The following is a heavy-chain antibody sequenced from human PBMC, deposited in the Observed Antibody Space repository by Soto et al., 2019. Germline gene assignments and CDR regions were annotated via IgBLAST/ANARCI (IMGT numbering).Heavy chain of an antibody. CDR3: ARDSNGEYDGYYFDY. CDR1: GYTFSRHG. D-gene: IGHD4-17*01. V-gene: IGHV1-18*01. Sequence: ASVKVSCKASGYTFSRHGITWVRQAPGQGLEWMGWISGYNENTEYAQKFQDRVTMTLDTSTNTAYMELGSLRSDDTAVFYCARDSNGEYDGYYFDYWGQGTLVTVSS. CDR2: ISGYNENT. J-gene: IGHJ4*02.